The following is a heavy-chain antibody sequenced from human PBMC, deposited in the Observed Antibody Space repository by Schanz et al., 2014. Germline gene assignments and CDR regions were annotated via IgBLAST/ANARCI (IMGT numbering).Heavy chain of an antibody. V-gene: IGHV1-69*08. Sequence: QVHLVQSGAEVKKPGSSVKVSCKASGGTFSSDTFSWVRQAPGQGLEWMGRIVPIAGITNYAQRFQGRVTITADKSSDTAAMELSSLRSEDTAVYYCAREVGLYDRGWFDAWGQGTLVTVSS. J-gene: IGHJ5*02. CDR3: AREVGLYDRGWFDA. D-gene: IGHD3-22*01. CDR1: GGTFSSDT. CDR2: IVPIAGIT.